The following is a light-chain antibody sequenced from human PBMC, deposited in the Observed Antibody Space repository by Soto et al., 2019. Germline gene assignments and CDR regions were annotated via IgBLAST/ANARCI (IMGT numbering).Light chain of an antibody. J-gene: IGKJ5*01. CDR3: QQRSNWPPIT. V-gene: IGKV1-5*03. CDR2: KAS. Sequence: DIQMTQSPSTLSASVGDRVTITCRASQSISSWLAWYQQKPGKAPKLLIYKASSLESGVPSRFSGSGSGTEFTLTISSLEPEDAAVYYCQQRSNWPPITFGQGTRLEIK. CDR1: QSISSW.